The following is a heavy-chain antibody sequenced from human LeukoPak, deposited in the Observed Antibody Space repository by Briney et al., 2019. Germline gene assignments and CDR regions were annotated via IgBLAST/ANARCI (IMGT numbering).Heavy chain of an antibody. V-gene: IGHV1-2*02. CDR2: INPNSGGT. CDR1: GYTFTGYY. D-gene: IGHD3-10*01. J-gene: IGHJ5*02. CDR3: ARNNHYGSGSYNLYNWFDP. Sequence: ASVKVSCKASGYTFTGYYMHWVRQAPGQGLEWMGWINPNSGGTNYAQKFQDRVTMTRDTSISTAYMELSRLRSDDTAVYYCARNNHYGSGSYNLYNWFDPWGQGTLVTVSS.